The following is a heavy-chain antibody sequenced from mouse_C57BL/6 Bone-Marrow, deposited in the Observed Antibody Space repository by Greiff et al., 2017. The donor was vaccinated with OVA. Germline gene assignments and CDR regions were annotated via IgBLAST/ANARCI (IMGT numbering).Heavy chain of an antibody. V-gene: IGHV14-4*01. CDR1: GFNIKDDY. CDR2: IDPENGDT. Sequence: VQLQQSGAELVRPGASVKLSCTASGFNIKDDYMHWVKQRPEQGLEWIGWIDPENGDTEYASKFQGKATITADTSSNTAYLQLSSLTSEDTAVYYCTSIYYDGRAWFAYWGQGTLVTVSA. CDR3: TSIYYDGRAWFAY. J-gene: IGHJ3*01. D-gene: IGHD1-1*01.